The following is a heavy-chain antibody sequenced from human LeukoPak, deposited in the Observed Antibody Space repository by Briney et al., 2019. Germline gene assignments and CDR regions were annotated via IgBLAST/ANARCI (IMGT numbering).Heavy chain of an antibody. CDR1: GFTFSSYA. D-gene: IGHD6-19*01. J-gene: IGHJ4*02. Sequence: GGSLRLSCAASGFTFSSYAMSWVRQAPGKGLEWVSAISGSGGSTYYADSVKGRFTISRDNSKNTLYLQMNSLRAEDTAVYYCARGYSSGWHYFDYWGQGTLVTVSS. CDR3: ARGYSSGWHYFDY. V-gene: IGHV3-23*01. CDR2: ISGSGGST.